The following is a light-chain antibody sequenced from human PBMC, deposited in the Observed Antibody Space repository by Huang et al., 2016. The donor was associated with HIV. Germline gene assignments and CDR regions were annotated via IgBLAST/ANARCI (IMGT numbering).Light chain of an antibody. CDR3: QQYNSYPYT. V-gene: IGKV1-5*01. CDR2: GAS. CDR1: QSISSW. J-gene: IGKJ2*01. Sequence: DIQMTQSPSTLSASIGDRVTITCRASQSISSWLAWFQQKPGQAPKLLMFGASSLESGVPSRLSGSGSGTEFSLTISSLRPDDYGTYFCQQYNSYPYTFGQGTKLEIK.